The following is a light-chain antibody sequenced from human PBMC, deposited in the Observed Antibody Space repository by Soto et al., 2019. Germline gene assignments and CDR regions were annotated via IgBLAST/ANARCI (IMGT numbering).Light chain of an antibody. CDR2: GAS. J-gene: IGKJ1*01. V-gene: IGKV3-20*01. CDR1: QSVSSSY. Sequence: EIVLTQSPGTLSLSPGERATLSCRASQSVSSSYLAWYQQKPGQAPRHLIYGASSRATGIPDSFSGSGSGTDFTLTISRLEPEDFAVYYCQQYGSSQTFGQGTKVEIK. CDR3: QQYGSSQT.